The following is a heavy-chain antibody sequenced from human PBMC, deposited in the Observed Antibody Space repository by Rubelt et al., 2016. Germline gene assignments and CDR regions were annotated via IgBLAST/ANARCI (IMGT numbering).Heavy chain of an antibody. CDR1: TSYG. V-gene: IGHV1-18*01. Sequence: TSYGISWVRQAPGQGLEWMGWISAYNGNTNYAQKFQGRVTITADKSTSTAYMELSSLRSEDTAVYYCARDGYYGSGSPRGGLYYYGMDVWGQGTTVTVSS. CDR2: ISAYNGNT. CDR3: ARDGYYGSGSPRGGLYYYGMDV. D-gene: IGHD3-10*01. J-gene: IGHJ6*02.